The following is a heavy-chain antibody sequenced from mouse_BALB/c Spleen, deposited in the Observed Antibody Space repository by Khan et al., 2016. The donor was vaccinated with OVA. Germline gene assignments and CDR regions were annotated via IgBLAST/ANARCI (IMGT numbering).Heavy chain of an antibody. CDR1: GLDFSRSW. J-gene: IGHJ2*01. Sequence: EVELVESGGGLVQPGGSLKFSCAASGLDFSRSWMSWVRQAPGKGLEWIGEINPDSSTIIYTPSLKDKFIISRDNANNTLYLQMSKVRSEDTALYYCARGGHYYGYDFWGQGITLTVS. CDR2: INPDSSTI. V-gene: IGHV4-1*02. D-gene: IGHD1-2*01. CDR3: ARGGHYYGYDF.